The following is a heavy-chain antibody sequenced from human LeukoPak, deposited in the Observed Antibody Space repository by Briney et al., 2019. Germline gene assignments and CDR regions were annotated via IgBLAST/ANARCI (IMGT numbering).Heavy chain of an antibody. J-gene: IGHJ4*02. Sequence: GGSLRLSCAASGFTFSSYAMSWVRQGPGKGLEWVSVIYTGDDTYYADSVKGRFTISRDNSKNTVYLQMNSLRVEDMAVYYCARDYRLDYWGQGTLVTVSS. CDR2: IYTGDDT. CDR3: ARDYRLDY. D-gene: IGHD3-16*02. CDR1: GFTFSSYA. V-gene: IGHV3-23*03.